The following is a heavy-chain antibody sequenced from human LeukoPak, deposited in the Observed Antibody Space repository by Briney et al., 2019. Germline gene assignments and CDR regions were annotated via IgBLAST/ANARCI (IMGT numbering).Heavy chain of an antibody. D-gene: IGHD3-10*01. CDR1: GGSFSGYY. J-gene: IGHJ4*02. CDR3: ARGPFLPYYYGSGSYYHPSFDY. CDR2: INHSGST. Sequence: SETLSLTCAVYGGSFSGYYWSWIRQPPGKGLEWIGEINHSGSTNYNPSLKSRVTISVDTSKNQFSLKPSSVTAADTAVYYRARGPFLPYYYGSGSYYHPSFDYWGQGTLVTVSS. V-gene: IGHV4-34*01.